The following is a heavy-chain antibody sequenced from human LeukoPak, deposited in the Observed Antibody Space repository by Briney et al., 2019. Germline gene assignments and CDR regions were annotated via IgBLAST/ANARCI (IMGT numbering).Heavy chain of an antibody. V-gene: IGHV3-21*01. CDR3: ARGRISGSPNWFDP. D-gene: IGHD6-25*01. Sequence: YSMNWARQAPGXGLEGXSSISSSCSYIYYADSVKGRFTISGDNAKNSLYLQMNSLRAEDTAVYYCARGRISGSPNWFDPWGQGTLVTVSS. CDR2: ISSSCSYI. J-gene: IGHJ5*02. CDR1: YS.